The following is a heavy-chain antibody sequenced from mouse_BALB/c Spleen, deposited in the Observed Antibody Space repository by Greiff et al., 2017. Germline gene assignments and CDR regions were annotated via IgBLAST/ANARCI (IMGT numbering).Heavy chain of an antibody. CDR2: ISYSGST. D-gene: IGHD1-3*01. V-gene: IGHV3-2*02. CDR3: ARRLYEGFAY. J-gene: IGHJ3*01. CDR1: GYSITSDYA. Sequence: VQLQQSGPGLVKPSQSLSLTCTVTGYSITSDYAWNWIRQFPGNKLEWMGYISYSGSTSYNPSLKSRISITRDTSKNQFFLQLNSVTTEDTATYYCARRLYEGFAYWGQGTLVTVSA.